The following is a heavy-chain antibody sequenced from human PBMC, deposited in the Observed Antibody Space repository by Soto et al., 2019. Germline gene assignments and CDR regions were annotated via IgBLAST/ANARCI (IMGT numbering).Heavy chain of an antibody. J-gene: IGHJ4*02. V-gene: IGHV4-31*03. Sequence: QVQLQESGPGLVKPSQTLSLTCTVSGGSISSGGYYWSWIRQHPGKGLEWIGYIYYSGSTYYNPSLKSRVTISVATSKNQFSLKLSSVTAADTAVYYCARGYCSSTSCYDYWGQGTLVTVSS. CDR3: ARGYCSSTSCYDY. CDR1: GGSISSGGYY. D-gene: IGHD2-2*01. CDR2: IYYSGST.